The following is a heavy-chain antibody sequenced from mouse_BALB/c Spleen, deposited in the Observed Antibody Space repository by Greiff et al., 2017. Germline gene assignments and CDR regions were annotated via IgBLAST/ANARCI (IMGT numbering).Heavy chain of an antibody. J-gene: IGHJ3*01. CDR3: ASEGVRRKAY. Sequence: VKLVQSGPGLVKPSQSLSLTCTVTGYSITSDYAWNWIRQFPGNKLEWMGDISDGGNTSYNPSLKSRISITPDTSKNPFFVQLNSVATEDTATYYCASEGVRRKAYWGQGTIVTVSA. CDR1: GYSITSDYA. CDR2: ISDGGNT. D-gene: IGHD2-14*01. V-gene: IGHV3-2*02.